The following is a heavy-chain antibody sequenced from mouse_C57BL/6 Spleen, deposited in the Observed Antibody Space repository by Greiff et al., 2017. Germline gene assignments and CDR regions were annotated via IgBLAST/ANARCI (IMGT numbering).Heavy chain of an antibody. J-gene: IGHJ3*01. Sequence: QVQLQQPGAELVKPGASVKMSCKASGYTFTSYWITWVKQRPGQGLEWIGDIYPGSGSTNYNEKFKSKATLTVATSSRTAYMQLSSLTSADSSVYYCARRAAQAALAYWGPGTLVTVYA. CDR1: GYTFTSYW. D-gene: IGHD3-2*02. CDR2: IYPGSGST. CDR3: ARRAAQAALAY. V-gene: IGHV1-55*01.